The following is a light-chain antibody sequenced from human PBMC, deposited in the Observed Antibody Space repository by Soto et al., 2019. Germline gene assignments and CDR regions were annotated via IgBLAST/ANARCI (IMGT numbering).Light chain of an antibody. V-gene: IGKV1-39*01. CDR1: QSISSY. Sequence: DIQMTQSPSSLSASVGDRFTITCRASQSISSYLNWYQQKPGKAPKLLIYAASSLQSGVPSRFSGSGSGTDFTLTISSLQPEDFATYYCQQSYSTTLNFGGGTKVDI. CDR2: AAS. CDR3: QQSYSTTLN. J-gene: IGKJ4*01.